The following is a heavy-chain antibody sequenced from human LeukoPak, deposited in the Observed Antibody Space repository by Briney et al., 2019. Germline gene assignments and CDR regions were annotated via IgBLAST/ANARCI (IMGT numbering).Heavy chain of an antibody. V-gene: IGHV3-53*01. Sequence: GGSLRLSCAASGFTVSRNYMHWVRQAPGKGLEWLSVIYAVGATYSAASVQDRFTISRDNYKNTVFLQLSSLRVEETAVYFCAGDDGDYPAGSFHYGGQGTLVTVSS. D-gene: IGHD4-17*01. CDR1: GFTVSRNY. CDR3: AGDDGDYPAGSFHY. CDR2: IYAVGAT. J-gene: IGHJ4*02.